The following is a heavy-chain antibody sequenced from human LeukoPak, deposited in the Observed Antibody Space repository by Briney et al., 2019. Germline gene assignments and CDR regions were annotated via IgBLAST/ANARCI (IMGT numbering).Heavy chain of an antibody. CDR2: IYSGGGT. CDR3: AKEAGNGWSYFDY. V-gene: IGHV3-66*01. Sequence: GGSLRLSCAASGFTVNSNYMTWVRQAPGKGLEWVSVIYSGGGTYYADSVKGRFTISRDNSQNTVFLQMLSLRAEDTAVYHCAKEAGNGWSYFDYWGQGTLVTVSS. J-gene: IGHJ4*02. D-gene: IGHD6-19*01. CDR1: GFTVNSNY.